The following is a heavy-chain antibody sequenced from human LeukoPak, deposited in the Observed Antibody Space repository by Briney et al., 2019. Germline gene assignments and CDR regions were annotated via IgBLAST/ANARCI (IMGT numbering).Heavy chain of an antibody. D-gene: IGHD3-3*01. V-gene: IGHV4-4*07. CDR2: IYTSGST. CDR1: GGSISSYY. CDR3: ARGSIFDDYYYYYYMDV. Sequence: SETLSLTCTVSGGSISSYYWSWIRQPAGKGLEWIGRIYTSGSTNYNPSLKSRVTMSVDTSKNQFSLKLSSVTAADTAVYYCARGSIFDDYYYYYYMDVWGKGTTVTVSS. J-gene: IGHJ6*03.